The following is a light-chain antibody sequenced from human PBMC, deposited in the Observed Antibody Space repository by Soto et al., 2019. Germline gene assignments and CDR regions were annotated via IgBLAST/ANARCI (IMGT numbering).Light chain of an antibody. CDR2: AAS. Sequence: DIQMTQSPSSLAASVGDRVTISCRASQIISTYLNWYQQKPGQVPTLLIYAASILQSGVPSRFSASGSGTYLTLSISSLQREDFATYYCQQSYSTPHTFGQGTKLEIK. CDR3: QQSYSTPHT. CDR1: QIISTY. J-gene: IGKJ2*01. V-gene: IGKV1-39*01.